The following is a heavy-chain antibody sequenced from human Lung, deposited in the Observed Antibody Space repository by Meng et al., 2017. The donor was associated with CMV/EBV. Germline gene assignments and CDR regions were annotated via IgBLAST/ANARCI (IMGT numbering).Heavy chain of an antibody. CDR1: GFTFREYW. V-gene: IGHV3-7*01. D-gene: IGHD6-6*01. Sequence: GGSLRLSCIVSGFTFREYWMNWARQATGKGLEWLASIKPDGSDTYYVDSVKGRFTISRDNAKNSVHLQMNSLRAEDTAVYYCFARPIDYWGQGTLVTVSS. CDR3: FARPIDY. CDR2: IKPDGSDT. J-gene: IGHJ4*02.